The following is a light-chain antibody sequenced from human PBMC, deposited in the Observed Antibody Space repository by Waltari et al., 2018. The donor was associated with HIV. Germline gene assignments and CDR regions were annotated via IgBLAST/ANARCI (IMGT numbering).Light chain of an antibody. CDR3: CSYTSSDTWV. J-gene: IGLJ3*02. Sequence: QSALTQPASVSGSPGQSVTVSCSGSGKDLGAYDYFSWFQQHPDKAPQLIIFDVSKRPSGISDRFSASKSGNTASLTISGLQPEDEADYFCCSYTSSDTWVFGGGTKVTVL. V-gene: IGLV2-14*03. CDR1: GKDLGAYDY. CDR2: DVS.